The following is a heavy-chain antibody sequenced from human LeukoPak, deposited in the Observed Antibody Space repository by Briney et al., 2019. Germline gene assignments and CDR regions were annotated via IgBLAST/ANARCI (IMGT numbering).Heavy chain of an antibody. CDR2: ISGSGGST. Sequence: GGSLRLSCAASGFTFSNYTMSWVRQAPGKGLEWVSGISGSGGSTYYADSVKGRFTISRDNSKNTLYLQMNSLTDEDTAVYYCAKKWGVGTTTLDYFDYWGQGTLVTVSS. CDR1: GFTFSNYT. CDR3: AKKWGVGTTTLDYFDY. D-gene: IGHD1-26*01. V-gene: IGHV3-23*01. J-gene: IGHJ4*02.